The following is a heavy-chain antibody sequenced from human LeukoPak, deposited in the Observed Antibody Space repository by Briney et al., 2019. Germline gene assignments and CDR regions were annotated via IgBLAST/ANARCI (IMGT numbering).Heavy chain of an antibody. Sequence: ASVKVSCKASGYTFTTYYMHWVRQAPGQGLEWMGIINPSGGSTSYAQKFQGRVTMTTDTSTSTAYMELRSLRSDDTAVYYCARGIISVVRGVNWFDPWGQGTLVTVSS. D-gene: IGHD3-10*01. CDR1: GYTFTTYY. CDR2: INPSGGST. CDR3: ARGIISVVRGVNWFDP. V-gene: IGHV1-46*01. J-gene: IGHJ5*02.